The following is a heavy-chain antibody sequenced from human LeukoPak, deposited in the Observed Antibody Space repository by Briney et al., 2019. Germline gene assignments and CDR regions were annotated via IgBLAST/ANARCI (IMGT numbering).Heavy chain of an antibody. V-gene: IGHV4-59*08. Sequence: KPSETLSLTCTVSGGSIRRYYWSWIRQSPGKGLEWIGYIFYSGSTNYNPSLMSRVTISVDTSKNQFSLKLSSVTAADTAVYYCARHPTDYYYFDLWGRGTLVTISS. CDR2: IFYSGST. CDR3: ARHPTDYYYFDL. CDR1: GGSIRRYY. J-gene: IGHJ2*01.